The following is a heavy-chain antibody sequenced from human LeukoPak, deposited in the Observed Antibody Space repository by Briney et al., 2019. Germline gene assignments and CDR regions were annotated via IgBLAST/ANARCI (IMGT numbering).Heavy chain of an antibody. CDR1: GGSISSSSYY. J-gene: IGHJ4*02. Sequence: SETLSLTCTVSGGSISSSSYYWGWTRQPPGKGLEWIGSIYYSGSTYYNPSLKSPATISVDTSKNQFSLKLSSVTAADTAVYYCARPSTAMVIDYWGQGTLVTVSS. V-gene: IGHV4-39*01. CDR2: IYYSGST. CDR3: ARPSTAMVIDY. D-gene: IGHD5-18*01.